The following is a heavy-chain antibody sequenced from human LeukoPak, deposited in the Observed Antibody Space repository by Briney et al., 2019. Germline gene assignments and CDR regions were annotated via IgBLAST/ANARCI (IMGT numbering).Heavy chain of an antibody. Sequence: GGSLRLSCAASGFTFSNYYLTWVRQAPGKGLEWVANVNQDGSLEKYVDSVKGRFTISRDNAENSVYLQMNSLRAEDTAVYYCARDGHNGNDFDYWGQGTLVTVSS. J-gene: IGHJ4*02. D-gene: IGHD1-1*01. CDR1: GFTFSNYY. CDR2: VNQDGSLE. V-gene: IGHV3-7*01. CDR3: ARDGHNGNDFDY.